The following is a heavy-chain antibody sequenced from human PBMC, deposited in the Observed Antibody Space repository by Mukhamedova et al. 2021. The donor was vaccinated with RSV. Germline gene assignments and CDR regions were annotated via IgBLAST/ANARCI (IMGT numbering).Heavy chain of an antibody. V-gene: IGHV3-11*06. D-gene: IGHD1-26*01. CDR3: ARLRESFNYYMDV. J-gene: IGHJ6*03. Sequence: TISRDNAKNSLYLQMNSLRAEDTAVYYCARLRESFNYYMDVWGKGTTVTVSS.